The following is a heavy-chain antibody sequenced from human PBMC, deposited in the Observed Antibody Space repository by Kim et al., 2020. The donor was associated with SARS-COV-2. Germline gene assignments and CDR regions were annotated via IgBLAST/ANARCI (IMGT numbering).Heavy chain of an antibody. Sequence: TNADAVKGRFTNSRDNAKNTVYLQMDSLRVEDTAVYYCARSVAVGTFDPWGPGTLVIVSS. V-gene: IGHV3-74*01. D-gene: IGHD6-19*01. J-gene: IGHJ5*02. CDR3: ARSVAVGTFDP.